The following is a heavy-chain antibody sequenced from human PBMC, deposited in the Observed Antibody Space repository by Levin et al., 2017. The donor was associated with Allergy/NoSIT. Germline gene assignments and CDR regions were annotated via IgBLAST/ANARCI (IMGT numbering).Heavy chain of an antibody. CDR2: ISYDGSNK. CDR1: GFTFSSHA. Sequence: GGSLRLSCAASGFTFSSHAMHWVRQAPGKGLEWVAVISYDGSNKYYADSVKGRFTISRDNSKNTLYLQMNSLRAEDTAVYYCARSGYSSGWAGDWFDPWGQGTLVTVSS. CDR3: ARSGYSSGWAGDWFDP. D-gene: IGHD6-19*01. V-gene: IGHV3-30*04. J-gene: IGHJ5*02.